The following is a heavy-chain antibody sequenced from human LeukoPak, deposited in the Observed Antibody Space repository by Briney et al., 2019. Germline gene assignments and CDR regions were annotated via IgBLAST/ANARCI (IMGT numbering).Heavy chain of an antibody. J-gene: IGHJ3*02. V-gene: IGHV3-23*01. D-gene: IGHD3-22*01. CDR2: ISWSGGST. CDR3: AKDLQYYYDSSGYYDAFDI. CDR1: GFTFSSYA. Sequence: GGSLRLSCAASGFTFSSYAMSWVRQAPGKGLEGVSAISWSGGSTYYADPVKGRFTISRDNSKNTLYLQMNSLRAEDTAVYYCAKDLQYYYDSSGYYDAFDIWGQGTMVTVSS.